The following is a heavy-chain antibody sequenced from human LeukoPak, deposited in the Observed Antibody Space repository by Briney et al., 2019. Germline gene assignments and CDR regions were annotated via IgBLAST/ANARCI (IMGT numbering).Heavy chain of an antibody. Sequence: ASVKVSCKASGYTFTSYYMHWVRQAPGQGLEWMGWINPNSGGTNYAQKFQGRVTMTRDTSISTAYMELSRLRSDDTAMYYCARAGYDSSGTDNWFDPWGQGTLVTVSS. CDR1: GYTFTSYY. CDR2: INPNSGGT. V-gene: IGHV1-2*02. J-gene: IGHJ5*02. CDR3: ARAGYDSSGTDNWFDP. D-gene: IGHD3-22*01.